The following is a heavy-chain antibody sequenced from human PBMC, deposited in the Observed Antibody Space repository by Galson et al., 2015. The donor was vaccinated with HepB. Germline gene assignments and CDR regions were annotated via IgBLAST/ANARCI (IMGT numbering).Heavy chain of an antibody. V-gene: IGHV3-23*01. CDR1: GFTFSSYA. CDR2: ISGSGGST. J-gene: IGHJ4*02. CDR3: ANNLQLPLTGSYYFDY. Sequence: SLRLSCAASGFTFSSYAMSWVRQAPGKGLEWVSAISGSGGSTYYADSVKGRFTISRDNSKNTLYLQMNSLRAEDTAVYYCANNLQLPLTGSYYFDYWGQGTLVTVSS. D-gene: IGHD3-10*01.